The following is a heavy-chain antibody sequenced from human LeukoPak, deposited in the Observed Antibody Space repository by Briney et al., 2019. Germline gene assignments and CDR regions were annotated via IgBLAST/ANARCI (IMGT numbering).Heavy chain of an antibody. D-gene: IGHD6-19*01. CDR2: ISDSGSIT. Sequence: GGSLRLTCAASGFAFSNQAMGWVRQAPGKGLEWVSVISDSGSITYYADSVKGRFTISRDNSKNTLFLQMNSLRAEDTAVYYCAKDARRTSGWYFFDYWGQGTLVTVSS. CDR1: GFAFSNQA. V-gene: IGHV3-23*01. J-gene: IGHJ4*02. CDR3: AKDARRTSGWYFFDY.